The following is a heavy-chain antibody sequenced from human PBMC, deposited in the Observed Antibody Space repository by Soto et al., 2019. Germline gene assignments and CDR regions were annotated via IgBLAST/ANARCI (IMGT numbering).Heavy chain of an antibody. D-gene: IGHD3-3*01. CDR3: ARDQYYDFWSGYYGMLDGYYYYYGMDF. CDR2: ISAYNGNT. CDR1: GYTFTSYG. Sequence: ASVKVSCKASGYTFTSYGISWVRQAPGQGLEWMGWISAYNGNTNYAQKLQGRVTMTTDTSTSTAYMELRSLRSDDTAVYYCARDQYYDFWSGYYGMLDGYYYYYGMDFWGPGTTVNVAS. V-gene: IGHV1-18*01. J-gene: IGHJ6*02.